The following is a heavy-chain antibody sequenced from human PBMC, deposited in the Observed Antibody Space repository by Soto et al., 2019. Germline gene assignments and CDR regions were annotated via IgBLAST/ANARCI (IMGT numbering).Heavy chain of an antibody. CDR3: ARAAPLGRVVTAIPFDY. CDR1: GYTFSSNS. CDR2: ITPFNGDT. J-gene: IGHJ4*02. Sequence: GASVKVSCKASGYTFSSNSIHWVRQAPGQGLEWMGWITPFNGDTSYAQKFQGRVTITRDTSASTAYMELSSLRSEDTAVYYCARAAPLGRVVTAIPFDYWGQGTLVTVSS. D-gene: IGHD2-21*02. V-gene: IGHV1-18*04.